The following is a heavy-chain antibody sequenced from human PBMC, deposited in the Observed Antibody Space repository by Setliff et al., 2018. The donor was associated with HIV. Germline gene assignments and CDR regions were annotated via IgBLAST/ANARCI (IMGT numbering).Heavy chain of an antibody. V-gene: IGHV4-38-2*01. Sequence: SETLSLTCPVSGYSISTAYYWAWIRQSPGKGLEWIGGFHHSGSAHYNPSLKSRVTISGQTSKNQFSLTLTSVTAADTAIYYCARQGAGYYYDSSDYYTGNGFDMWGQGTMVTVSS. CDR1: GYSISTAYY. CDR2: FHHSGSA. J-gene: IGHJ3*02. D-gene: IGHD3-22*01. CDR3: ARQGAGYYYDSSDYYTGNGFDM.